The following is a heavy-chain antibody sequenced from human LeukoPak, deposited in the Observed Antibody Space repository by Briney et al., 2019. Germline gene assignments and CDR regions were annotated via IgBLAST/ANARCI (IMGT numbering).Heavy chain of an antibody. CDR3: ARDKAVAAIVDY. Sequence: PSETLSLTCTVSGGSINNSNYYWGWIRQPPGKGLEWIGSIYYSGSTYYNPSLKSRVTISVDTSKNQFSLKLSSVTAADTAVYYCARDKAVAAIVDYWGQGTLVTVSS. J-gene: IGHJ4*02. CDR2: IYYSGST. D-gene: IGHD6-19*01. V-gene: IGHV4-39*07. CDR1: GGSINNSNYY.